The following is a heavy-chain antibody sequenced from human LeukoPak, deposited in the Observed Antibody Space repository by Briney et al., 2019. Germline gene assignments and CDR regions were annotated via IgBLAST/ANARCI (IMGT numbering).Heavy chain of an antibody. J-gene: IGHJ4*02. D-gene: IGHD4-17*01. CDR3: ARGGDDPFDY. V-gene: IGHV3-74*01. Sequence: GGSLRLSCAASGFTFNNYYMHWVRQAPGKGLVWVSRIKSDGSNTNYADSVKGRFTISRDNAKNTLYLQMNSLRAEDTALYYCARGGDDPFDYWGQGTLVTVSS. CDR2: IKSDGSNT. CDR1: GFTFNNYY.